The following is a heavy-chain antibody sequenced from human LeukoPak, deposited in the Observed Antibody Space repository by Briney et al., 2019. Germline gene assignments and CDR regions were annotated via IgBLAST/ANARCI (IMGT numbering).Heavy chain of an antibody. V-gene: IGHV1-24*01. CDR1: GYTLTELS. CDR3: ATTRGYQLLYGYYYYGMDV. J-gene: IGHJ6*02. CDR2: FDPEDGET. Sequence: ASVKVSCKVSGYTLTELSMHWVRQAPGKGLEWMGGFDPEDGETIYAQKFQGRVTMTEDTSTDTAYMELSSLRSEDTAVYYCATTRGYQLLYGYYYYGMDVWGQGTTVTVSS. D-gene: IGHD2-2*02.